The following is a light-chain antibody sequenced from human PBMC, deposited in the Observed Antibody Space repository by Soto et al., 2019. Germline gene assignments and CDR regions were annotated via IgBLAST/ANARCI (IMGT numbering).Light chain of an antibody. CDR1: QRISSNY. V-gene: IGKV3-20*01. CDR3: QDYGSSPQT. Sequence: DIVLTQSPGTLSLSPGERATLSCRASQRISSNYLGWYQQKPGQAPRLLIYAASSRATGIPDRFSGSGSGTDFTLTNSRLEPEDFAVYYCQDYGSSPQTFGQGTKVEI. J-gene: IGKJ1*01. CDR2: AAS.